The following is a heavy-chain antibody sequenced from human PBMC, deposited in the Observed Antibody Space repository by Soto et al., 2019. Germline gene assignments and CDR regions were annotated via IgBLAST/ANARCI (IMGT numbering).Heavy chain of an antibody. J-gene: IGHJ5*02. CDR1: GYTFTGYY. Sequence: ASVKVSCKASGYTFTGYYMQWVRQAPGQGLEWMGRINPNSGGTNYAQKFQGWVTMTRDTSISTAYMELSRLRSDDTAVYYCAREISVSRANWFDPWGQGTLVTVSS. D-gene: IGHD3-10*01. CDR3: AREISVSRANWFDP. V-gene: IGHV1-2*04. CDR2: INPNSGGT.